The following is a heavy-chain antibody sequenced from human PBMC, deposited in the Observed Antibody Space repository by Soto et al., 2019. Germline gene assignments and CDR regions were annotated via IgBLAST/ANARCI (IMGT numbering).Heavy chain of an antibody. J-gene: IGHJ3*02. CDR2: ISVDGRND. V-gene: IGHV3-30*18. Sequence: GGSLRLSCEASGFTLSSSVMHWVRQAPGKRLEWLSVISVDGRNDLHAGAVKGRFTISRDISKNMVYLQMNDLRPDDTAMYFCAKEGHTSGRCGCFNIWGQGTMVTVSS. CDR3: AKEGHTSGRCGCFNI. CDR1: GFTLSSSV. D-gene: IGHD6-19*01.